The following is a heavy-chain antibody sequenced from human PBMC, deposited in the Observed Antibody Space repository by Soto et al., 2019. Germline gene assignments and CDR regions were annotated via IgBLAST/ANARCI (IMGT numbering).Heavy chain of an antibody. CDR1: GYTFTSYG. Sequence: ASVKVSCKASGYTFTSYGISWVRQAPGQGLEWMGWISAYNGNTNYAKKIQGRVTMTTDTSTSTAYMELRSLRSDDTAVYYCGRGISPTLYCSGGSYTFSMDVWGQGTTVTVSS. CDR3: GRGISPTLYCSGGSYTFSMDV. J-gene: IGHJ6*02. CDR2: ISAYNGNT. V-gene: IGHV1-18*01. D-gene: IGHD2-15*01.